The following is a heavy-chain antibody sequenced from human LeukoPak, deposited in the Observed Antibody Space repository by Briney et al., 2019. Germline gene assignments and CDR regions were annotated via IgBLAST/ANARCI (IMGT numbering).Heavy chain of an antibody. Sequence: GGSLRLSCAASGFTFSSYAMHWVRQAPGKGLEWVAVISYDGSNKYYADSVKGRFTISRDNSKNTLYLQMNSLRAEDTAVYYCARDIYGPRITASSGMDVWGQGTTVTISS. V-gene: IGHV3-30-3*01. CDR2: ISYDGSNK. CDR3: ARDIYGPRITASSGMDV. CDR1: GFTFSSYA. J-gene: IGHJ6*02. D-gene: IGHD3-10*01.